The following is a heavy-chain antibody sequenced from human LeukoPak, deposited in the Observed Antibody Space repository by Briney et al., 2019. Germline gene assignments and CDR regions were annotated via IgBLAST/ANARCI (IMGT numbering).Heavy chain of an antibody. CDR3: ARGLTMTTPLKYNWFDP. Sequence: GASVKVSCKASGYTFNSYDINWVRQATGQGLEWMGWMNPNSGNTGYAQKFQGRVTMTRNTSISTAYMELSSLRSEDTAVYYCARGLTMTTPLKYNWFDPWGQGTLVTVSS. J-gene: IGHJ5*02. CDR2: MNPNSGNT. CDR1: GYTFNSYD. D-gene: IGHD4-17*01. V-gene: IGHV1-8*01.